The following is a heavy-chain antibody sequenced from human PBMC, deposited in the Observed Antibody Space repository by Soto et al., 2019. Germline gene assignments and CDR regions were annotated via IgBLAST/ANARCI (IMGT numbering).Heavy chain of an antibody. Sequence: SETLSLTCTVSGGSISSSSYYWGWIRQPPGKGLEWIGSIYYSGNTHNNPSLKSRVTLSVDTSKNQFSLRLRSVTAADTAVYYCASVGALVTAQGWFDPWGQGTLVTSPQ. V-gene: IGHV4-39*01. CDR1: GGSISSSSYY. CDR3: ASVGALVTAQGWFDP. D-gene: IGHD2-21*02. J-gene: IGHJ5*02. CDR2: IYYSGNT.